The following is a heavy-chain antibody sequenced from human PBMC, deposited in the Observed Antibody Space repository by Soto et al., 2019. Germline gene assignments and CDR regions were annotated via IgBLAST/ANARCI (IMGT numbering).Heavy chain of an antibody. J-gene: IGHJ6*02. D-gene: IGHD3-10*01. CDR1: GYTFTTYG. CDR3: ARTVLLWFGAPDNYYYGMDV. V-gene: IGHV1-18*01. CDR2: IGAYNGNT. Sequence: ASVKVSCKASGYTFTTYGISWVRQAPGQGLEWMGWIGAYNGNTSYAQKLQGRVTMTTDTSTSTAYMELRSLRSDDTAVYYCARTVLLWFGAPDNYYYGMDVWGQGTTVTVS.